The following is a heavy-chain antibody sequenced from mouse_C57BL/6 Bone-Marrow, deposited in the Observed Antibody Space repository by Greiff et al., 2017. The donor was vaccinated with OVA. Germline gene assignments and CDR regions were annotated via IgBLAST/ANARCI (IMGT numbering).Heavy chain of an antibody. Sequence: QVQLQQPGAELVRPGTSVKLSCKASGYTFTNYWLHWVKQRPGQGLEWIGVIAPSDSYINYNQKFKGRATLTVDTSSSTAYMHLSNLTSEDSAVYYCAHYDSRLNLHYWGQGTSLAVSS. V-gene: IGHV1-59*01. CDR1: GYTFTNYW. D-gene: IGHD1-1*01. J-gene: IGHJ2*02. CDR3: AHYDSRLNLHY. CDR2: IAPSDSYI.